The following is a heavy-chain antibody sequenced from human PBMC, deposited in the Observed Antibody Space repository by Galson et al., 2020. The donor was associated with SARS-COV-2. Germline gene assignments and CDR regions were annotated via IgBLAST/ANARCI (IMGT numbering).Heavy chain of an antibody. V-gene: IGHV3-7*01. D-gene: IGHD3-3*01. CDR3: ARDTASNYYGGYDY. CDR2: INQDGTEK. Sequence: TGGTLRLSCAASGFTFDIFSMTWVRQAPGKGLEWVATINQDGTEKYYVDSVKGRFTISRDNTKKSLYLQMNGLRAEDTAVYYCARDTASNYYGGYDYWGQGTLVTVSS. J-gene: IGHJ4*02. CDR1: GFTFDIFS.